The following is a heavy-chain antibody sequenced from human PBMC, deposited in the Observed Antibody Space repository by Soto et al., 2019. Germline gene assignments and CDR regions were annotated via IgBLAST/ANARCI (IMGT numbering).Heavy chain of an antibody. Sequence: PSETLSLTCAVYGGSFSVYYWRWIRQPPGKGLEWIGEINHSGSTNYNPSLKSRVTISVDTSKNQFSLKLSSVTAADTAVYYCARCRAPGIAVAGRRGWFDPWGQGTLVTVSS. D-gene: IGHD6-19*01. CDR3: ARCRAPGIAVAGRRGWFDP. CDR1: GGSFSVYY. CDR2: INHSGST. V-gene: IGHV4-34*01. J-gene: IGHJ5*02.